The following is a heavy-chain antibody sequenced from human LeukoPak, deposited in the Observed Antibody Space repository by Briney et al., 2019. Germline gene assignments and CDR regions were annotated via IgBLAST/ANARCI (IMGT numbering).Heavy chain of an antibody. V-gene: IGHV3-33*07. J-gene: IGHJ4*02. CDR1: GFTFSTYG. CDR2: IGSDGSGK. Sequence: GGSLRLSCAASGFTFSTYGMYWVRQAPGKGLAWVAFIGSDGSGKYHADSVKGRFTISRDNSKNTLYLQMNSLRGEETAVYYCVRGLGGYQFDYWGQGTLVSVCS. D-gene: IGHD2-2*01. CDR3: VRGLGGYQFDY.